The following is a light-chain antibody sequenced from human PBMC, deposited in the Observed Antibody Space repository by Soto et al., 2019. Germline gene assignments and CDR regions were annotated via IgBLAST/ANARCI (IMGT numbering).Light chain of an antibody. V-gene: IGLV2-14*01. CDR3: NSYRSTSARYV. Sequence: QSVRTQHASVSRSPGQSITISCTGTNIDVGGYNYVSWYQQHPGKAPRLIISDVSNRPSGVSNRFSGSKSGNTASLTISGLQAEDEADYYCNSYRSTSARYVFGTGTKVTVL. CDR1: NIDVGGYNY. J-gene: IGLJ1*01. CDR2: DVS.